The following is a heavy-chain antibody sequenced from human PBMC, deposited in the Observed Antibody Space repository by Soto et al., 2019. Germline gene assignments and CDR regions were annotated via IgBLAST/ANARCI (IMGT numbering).Heavy chain of an antibody. V-gene: IGHV5-10-1*01. J-gene: IGHJ3*02. Sequence: GESLKISCKGAGYSFTSYWISWVRQMPGKGLEWMGRIDPSDSYTNYSPSFQGHVTISADKSIRTAYLQWSSLKASDTAMYYCAREDSSSWYSQGGFDICGEGTMVTV. CDR3: AREDSSSWYSQGGFDI. CDR1: GYSFTSYW. CDR2: IDPSDSYT. D-gene: IGHD6-13*01.